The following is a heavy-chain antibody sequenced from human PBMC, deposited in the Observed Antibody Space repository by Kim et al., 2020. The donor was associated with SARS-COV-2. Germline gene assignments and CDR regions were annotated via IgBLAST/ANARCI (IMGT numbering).Heavy chain of an antibody. V-gene: IGHV2-70*11. CDR1: GFSLSTSGVC. J-gene: IGHJ6*02. CDR3: ARTRYEYGTGKLTHYGLDV. CDR2: IDWDGDK. D-gene: IGHD3-10*01. Sequence: SGPTLVNPSQTLTLTCTVSGFSLSTSGVCVSWIRQPPGKALEWLARIDWDGDKTYRPSLKSRLTISKDTSKNQVVLTMTNVGPLDTATYYCARTRYEYGTGKLTHYGLDVWGQGTTVTVSS.